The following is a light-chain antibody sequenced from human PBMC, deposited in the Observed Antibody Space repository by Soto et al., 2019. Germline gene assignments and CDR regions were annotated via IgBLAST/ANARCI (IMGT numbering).Light chain of an antibody. CDR2: SND. CDR3: AAWDDSRNGWV. V-gene: IGLV1-44*01. CDR1: SSNIGSNT. Sequence: QSVLTQAPSASGTPGQRVTISCSGSSSNIGSNTVTWYQQVPGTAPKLLIYSNDQRPSGVPDRFSGSKSGTSASPAIAGLQSDDEADYYCAAWDDSRNGWVFGGGTKLTVL. J-gene: IGLJ3*02.